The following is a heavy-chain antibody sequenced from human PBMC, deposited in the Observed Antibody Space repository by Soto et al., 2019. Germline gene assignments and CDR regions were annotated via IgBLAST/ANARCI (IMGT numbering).Heavy chain of an antibody. CDR3: ARGLDYYVSSGSGGNRFDT. Sequence: SETLSLTCTVSGGSISIYYWSWIRQPPGKGLEWIGYIYYSGSTNYNPSLKSRVTISVDTSKNQFSLKLSSVTAADTAVYYCARGLDYYVSSGSGGNRFDTWGQGTLVTVS. CDR2: IYYSGST. V-gene: IGHV4-59*01. J-gene: IGHJ5*02. D-gene: IGHD3-22*01. CDR1: GGSISIYY.